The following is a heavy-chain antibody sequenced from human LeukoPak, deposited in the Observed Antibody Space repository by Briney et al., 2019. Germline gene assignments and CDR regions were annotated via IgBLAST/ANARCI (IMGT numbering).Heavy chain of an antibody. Sequence: ASVKVSCKASGGTFSSYAISWARQAPGQGLEWMGGIIPIFGTANYAQKFQGRVTITADKSTSTAYMELSSLRSEDTAVYYCARYSTFGGVTYFDYWGQGTLVTVSS. CDR1: GGTFSSYA. V-gene: IGHV1-69*06. D-gene: IGHD3-16*01. J-gene: IGHJ4*02. CDR2: IIPIFGTA. CDR3: ARYSTFGGVTYFDY.